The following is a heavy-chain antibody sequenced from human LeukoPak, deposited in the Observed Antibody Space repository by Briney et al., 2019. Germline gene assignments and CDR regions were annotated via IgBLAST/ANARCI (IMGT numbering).Heavy chain of an antibody. V-gene: IGHV4-4*07. CDR2: VYSSGYT. Sequence: SETLSLTYTVSVDTISIYYWSWIRQPAARGLEWIGRVYSSGYTNYNPSLKSRVTMSLDTSKNQYSLKLSSVTAADTAVYYCARDHVQHLVLADAFDIWGQGTMVTVSS. CDR3: ARDHVQHLVLADAFDI. D-gene: IGHD6-13*01. CDR1: VDTISIYY. J-gene: IGHJ3*02.